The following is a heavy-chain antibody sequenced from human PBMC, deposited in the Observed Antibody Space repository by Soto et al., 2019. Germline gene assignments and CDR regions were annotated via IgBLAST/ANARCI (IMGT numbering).Heavy chain of an antibody. Sequence: ASVKVSCKASGYTFTSYGFGWVRQAPGQGLEWMGWISAYNGDTNHAQKLKGRVTMTTDTSTSTANMKLRSLTSDDTAEFYCARSVAATGGWFDPWGQGTLVTVSS. CDR2: ISAYNGDT. CDR3: ARSVAATGGWFDP. D-gene: IGHD2-15*01. J-gene: IGHJ5*02. V-gene: IGHV1-18*04. CDR1: GYTFTSYG.